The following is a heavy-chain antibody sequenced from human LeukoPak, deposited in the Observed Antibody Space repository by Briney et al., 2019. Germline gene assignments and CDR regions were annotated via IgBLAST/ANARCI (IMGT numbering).Heavy chain of an antibody. CDR1: GITFSSFG. J-gene: IGHJ4*02. CDR2: IWYDGSNK. CDR3: AKEDGSHSQIDY. V-gene: IGHV3-30*02. D-gene: IGHD4-23*01. Sequence: GGSLRLSGAAPGITFSSFGMHWLRQAPGKGLEWVAFIWYDGSNKYYADSVKGRFTISRDNSKNTVYLEMNRLSSEDTALYLCAKEDGSHSQIDYWGQGTLVTVS.